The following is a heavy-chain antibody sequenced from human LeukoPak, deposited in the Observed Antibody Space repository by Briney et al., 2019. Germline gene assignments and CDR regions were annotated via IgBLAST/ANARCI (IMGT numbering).Heavy chain of an antibody. D-gene: IGHD6-19*01. CDR3: VRLDSSGWYYFDS. CDR2: IYPGDSDT. Sequence: GESLKISFKGSGXSFISYGIGWVRQMPGKGLESLGIIYPGDSDTKYNPSFQGQVTISADKSISTAYLRWSSLKTSDTAMYYCVRLDSSGWYYFDSWGQGTLVTVSS. CDR1: GXSFISYG. J-gene: IGHJ4*02. V-gene: IGHV5-51*01.